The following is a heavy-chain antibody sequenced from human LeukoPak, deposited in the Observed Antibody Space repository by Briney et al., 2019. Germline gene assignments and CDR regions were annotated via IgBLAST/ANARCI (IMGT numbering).Heavy chain of an antibody. CDR2: INSDGSST. CDR3: ARGDGYSHAFDI. CDR1: EFTFSSYW. V-gene: IGHV3-74*01. J-gene: IGHJ3*02. Sequence: EGSLRLSCAASEFTFSSYWMHWVRQAPGKGLVWVSRINSDGSSTSYADSVKGRFTISRDNAKNTLYLQMNSLRAEDTAVYYCARGDGYSHAFDIWGQGTMVTVSS. D-gene: IGHD5-24*01.